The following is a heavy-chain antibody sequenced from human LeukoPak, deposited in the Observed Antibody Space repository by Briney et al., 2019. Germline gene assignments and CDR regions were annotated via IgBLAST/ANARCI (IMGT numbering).Heavy chain of an antibody. Sequence: HSGGSLRLACAASGFSLSSYWMSWVRQAPGKGLEWVSGISGSGGGTYYVDTVKGRFTISRDNSKNTLYMQMNSLRAEDTAVYHCAKGNYRNYFDYWGQGTLVTVSS. CDR2: ISGSGGGT. J-gene: IGHJ4*02. V-gene: IGHV3-23*01. CDR1: GFSLSSYW. CDR3: AKGNYRNYFDY. D-gene: IGHD3-10*01.